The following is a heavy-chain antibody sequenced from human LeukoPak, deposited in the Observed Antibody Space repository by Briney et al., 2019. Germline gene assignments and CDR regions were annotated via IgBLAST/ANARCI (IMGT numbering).Heavy chain of an antibody. Sequence: GESLKISCKASGYSFTTYWIGWVRQVPGKGLEWVGIIYPADSTAKYSPSFQGQVTISVDKSISTAYLQWSRLEASDTAMYYCARPGITDYGDSEGHDAFDIWGQGTMVTVSS. CDR3: ARPGITDYGDSEGHDAFDI. D-gene: IGHD4-17*01. CDR2: IYPADSTA. CDR1: GYSFTTYW. J-gene: IGHJ3*02. V-gene: IGHV5-51*01.